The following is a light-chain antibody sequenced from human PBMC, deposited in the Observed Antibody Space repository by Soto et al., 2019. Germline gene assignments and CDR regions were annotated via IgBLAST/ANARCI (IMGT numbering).Light chain of an antibody. CDR3: QQFGISPVYT. V-gene: IGKV3-20*01. J-gene: IGKJ2*01. Sequence: VVLTQSPDTLSLSPGEGGTLSCRASQSVSSNYLAWYQQKPGQAPRLLIYGGSRRATGIPDRFSVGGSGTDFTLTISRLEPEDVSVYFCQCQQFGISPVYTFGQGTKLEIK. CDR2: GGS. CDR1: QSVSSNY.